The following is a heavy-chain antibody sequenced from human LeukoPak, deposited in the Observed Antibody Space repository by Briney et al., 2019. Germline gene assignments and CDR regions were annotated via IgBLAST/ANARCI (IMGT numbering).Heavy chain of an antibody. Sequence: SVKVSCKASGGTFSSYAISWVRQAPGQGLEWMGGIIPIFGTANYAQKFQGRVTITADESTSTAYMELSSLRSEDTAVYYCATPSKKSVYSYGFPDAFDIWGQGTMVTVSS. CDR2: IIPIFGTA. D-gene: IGHD5-18*01. J-gene: IGHJ3*02. V-gene: IGHV1-69*01. CDR3: ATPSKKSVYSYGFPDAFDI. CDR1: GGTFSSYA.